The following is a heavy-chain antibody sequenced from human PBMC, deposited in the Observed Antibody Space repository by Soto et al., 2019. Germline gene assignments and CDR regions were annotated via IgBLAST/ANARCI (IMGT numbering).Heavy chain of an antibody. J-gene: IGHJ4*02. Sequence: GGSLRLSCAASGFTFSSYGMHWVRQAPGKGQEWVAVIWYDGSNKYYADSVKGRFTISRDNSKNTLYLQMNSLRAEDTAVYYCARESSSSSLDYWGQGTLVTVSS. CDR2: IWYDGSNK. CDR3: ARESSSSSLDY. CDR1: GFTFSSYG. D-gene: IGHD6-6*01. V-gene: IGHV3-33*01.